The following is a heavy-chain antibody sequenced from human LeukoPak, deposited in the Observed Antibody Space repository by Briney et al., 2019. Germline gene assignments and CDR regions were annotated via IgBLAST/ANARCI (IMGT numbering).Heavy chain of an antibody. CDR3: TRDGRVAYEMDV. D-gene: IGHD2-15*01. Sequence: AGGSLRFSCAASGFTFSSYWMSWVRQAPGKGLEWVANIKQDGSEKYYVDSVKGRFTISRDNAKNSLYLQMNSLRAEDTAVYYCTRDGRVAYEMDVWGQGTTVTVSS. CDR2: IKQDGSEK. CDR1: GFTFSSYW. V-gene: IGHV3-7*01. J-gene: IGHJ6*02.